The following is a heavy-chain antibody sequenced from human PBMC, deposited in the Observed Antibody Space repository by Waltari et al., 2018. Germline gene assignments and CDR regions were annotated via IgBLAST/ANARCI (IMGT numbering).Heavy chain of an antibody. CDR3: AKDQHYDFWSGYRYYFDY. Sequence: EVQLVESGGGLVQPGGSLRLSCAASGFTFSSYAMSWVRKAPGKGLEWVSAISGRGGSTYYADAGKGRFTSSRDNSKNTLYLQMNSLRAEDTAVYYCAKDQHYDFWSGYRYYFDYWGQGTLVTVSS. J-gene: IGHJ4*02. V-gene: IGHV3-23*04. D-gene: IGHD3-3*01. CDR1: GFTFSSYA. CDR2: ISGRGGST.